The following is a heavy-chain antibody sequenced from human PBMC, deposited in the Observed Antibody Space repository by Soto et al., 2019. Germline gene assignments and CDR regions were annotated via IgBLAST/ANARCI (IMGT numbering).Heavy chain of an antibody. J-gene: IGHJ5*02. CDR2: IYYSGST. D-gene: IGHD2-2*01. CDR1: GGSISSGGYY. Sequence: SETLSLTFTVSGGSISSGGYYWSWIRQHPGKGLEWIGYIYYSGSTYYNPSLKSRVTISVDTSKNQFSLKLSSVTAADTAVYYCARGDLYCSSTSCYYYWFDPWGQGTLVTVSS. V-gene: IGHV4-31*03. CDR3: ARGDLYCSSTSCYYYWFDP.